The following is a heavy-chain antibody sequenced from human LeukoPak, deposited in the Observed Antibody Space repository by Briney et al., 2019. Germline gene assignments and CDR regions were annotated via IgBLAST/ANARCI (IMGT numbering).Heavy chain of an antibody. J-gene: IGHJ4*02. CDR1: GFTFSSYS. D-gene: IGHD3-10*01. CDR2: ISSSSSYI. CDR3: ARGGRLLWFGESIDY. Sequence: GGSLRLSCAASGFTFSSYSMNWVRQAPGKGLEWVSSISSSSSYIYYADSVKGRFTISRDNAKNSLYLQMNSLRAEDTAVYYCARGGRLLWFGESIDYWGQGTLVTLSS. V-gene: IGHV3-21*01.